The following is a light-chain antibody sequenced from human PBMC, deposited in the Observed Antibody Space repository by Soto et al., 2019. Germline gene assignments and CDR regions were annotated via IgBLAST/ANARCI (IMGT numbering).Light chain of an antibody. CDR2: EVS. CDR1: SSDVGGYNY. V-gene: IGLV2-14*01. CDR3: SSHTRTHNRV. J-gene: IGLJ1*01. Sequence: QSVLTQPASVSGSPGQSITISCTGTSSDVGGYNYVSWYQQHPGKVPKLMIYEVSNRPSGVSYRFSGSKSGNTASLTISGLQAEDEADYYCSSHTRTHNRVFGNGTKVTV.